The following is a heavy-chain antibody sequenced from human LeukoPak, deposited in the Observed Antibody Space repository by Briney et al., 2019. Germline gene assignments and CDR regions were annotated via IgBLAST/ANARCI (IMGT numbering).Heavy chain of an antibody. J-gene: IGHJ4*02. D-gene: IGHD1-1*01. CDR2: ISGNSGDT. CDR3: ARDPRTVRI. Sequence: PGGSLRLSCAASGFTFSDSYMTWVRQAPGKGLEWLSYISGNSGDTSYADSVKGRFTISRDNAENSLYLQMNSLRVEDTAVYYCARDPRTVRIWGQGTLVTVSS. V-gene: IGHV3-11*06. CDR1: GFTFSDSY.